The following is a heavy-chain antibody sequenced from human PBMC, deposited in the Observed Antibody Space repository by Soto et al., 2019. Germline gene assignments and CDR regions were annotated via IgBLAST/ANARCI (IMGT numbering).Heavy chain of an antibody. CDR3: VRVRLDSMITFGGVIVNDAFDI. CDR2: IDSDDGTT. J-gene: IGHJ3*02. Sequence: GGSLRLSCTASGFDFGDYYMSWIRQAPGKGLEWVSYIDSDDGTTYYTDSVKGRFTISRDNAKNSLYLQMNSLRVEDTALYYCVRVRLDSMITFGGVIVNDAFDIWGQGTMVTVSS. D-gene: IGHD3-16*02. V-gene: IGHV3-11*01. CDR1: GFDFGDYY.